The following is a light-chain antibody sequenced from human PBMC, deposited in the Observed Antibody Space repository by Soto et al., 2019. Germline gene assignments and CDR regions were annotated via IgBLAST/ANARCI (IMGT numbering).Light chain of an antibody. J-gene: IGLJ2*01. CDR3: SSWTTSTTMI. CDR1: SSDIGAYNF. CDR2: DVN. Sequence: QSALTQPASVSGSPGQSITISCTGTSSDIGAYNFVSWYQQHPGKAPKLMLYDVNIRPSGVSTRFSGSKSGNTASLTISGLQAEDEADDYCSSWTTSTTMIFGGGTKVTVL. V-gene: IGLV2-14*03.